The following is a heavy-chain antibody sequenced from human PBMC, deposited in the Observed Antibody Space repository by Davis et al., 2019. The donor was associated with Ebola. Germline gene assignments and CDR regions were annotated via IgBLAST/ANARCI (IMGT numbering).Heavy chain of an antibody. V-gene: IGHV3-23*01. J-gene: IGHJ4*02. CDR1: GFTFSTYA. CDR2: ISGSGGST. D-gene: IGHD7-27*01. Sequence: PGGSLRLSCAASGFTFSTYAMGWVRQAPGKGLEWVSAISGSGGSTYYADSVKGRFTISRDNSKNTLYLQMNSLRAEDTAVYYCATDRNWDFDYWGQGTLVTVSS. CDR3: ATDRNWDFDY.